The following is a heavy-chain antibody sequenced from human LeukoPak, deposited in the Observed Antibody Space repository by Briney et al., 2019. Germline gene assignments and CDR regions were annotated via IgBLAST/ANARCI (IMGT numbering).Heavy chain of an antibody. V-gene: IGHV4-34*01. CDR1: GGSFSGYY. CDR2: INHSGST. Sequence: SETLSLTCAVYGGSFSGYYWSWIRQPPGKGLEWIGEINHSGSTNYNPSLKSRVTISVDTSKNQFSLKLSSVTAADTAVYYCARNLYYYDSSGYYYYWGQGTLVTVSS. J-gene: IGHJ4*02. CDR3: ARNLYYYDSSGYYYY. D-gene: IGHD3-22*01.